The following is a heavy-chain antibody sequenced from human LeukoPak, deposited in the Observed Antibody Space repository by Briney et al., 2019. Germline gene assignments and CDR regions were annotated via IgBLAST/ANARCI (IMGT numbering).Heavy chain of an antibody. V-gene: IGHV1-2*02. CDR2: INPNSGGT. CDR1: GYTFTGYY. J-gene: IGHJ6*02. Sequence: ASVKVSCKASGYTFTGYYMHWVRQAPGQGLEWMGWINPNSGGTNYAQKFQGRVTMTRDTSISTAYMELSWLGSDDTAMYYCARDHCTRNSCYEDLYYGMDVWGQGTTVTVSS. D-gene: IGHD2-2*01. CDR3: ARDHCTRNSCYEDLYYGMDV.